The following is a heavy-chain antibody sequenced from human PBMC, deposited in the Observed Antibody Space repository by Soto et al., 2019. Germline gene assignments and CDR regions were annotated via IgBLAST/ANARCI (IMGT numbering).Heavy chain of an antibody. V-gene: IGHV3-48*01. Sequence: EVQLVESGGGLVQPGGSLRLSCAASGFTFSSYSMNWVRQAPGKGLEWVSYISISSSTIYYADSVKGRFTTARDNAKNSLYPQMNSLRAEDTAVYYCARDLTQLAFDYWGQGTLVTVSS. D-gene: IGHD6-6*01. CDR3: ARDLTQLAFDY. CDR2: ISISSSTI. J-gene: IGHJ4*02. CDR1: GFTFSSYS.